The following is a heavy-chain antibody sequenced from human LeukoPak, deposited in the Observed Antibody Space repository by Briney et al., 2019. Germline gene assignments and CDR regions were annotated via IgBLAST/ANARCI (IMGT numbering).Heavy chain of an antibody. CDR3: ARGKYSSSPGNFDY. D-gene: IGHD6-13*01. Sequence: GGSLRLSCAASGFTFSSYSMNWVRQAPGMGLEWVSYISSSSSTIYYADSVKGRFTISRDNAKNSLYLQMNSLRAEDTAVYYCARGKYSSSPGNFDYWGQGTLVTVSS. CDR2: ISSSSSTI. CDR1: GFTFSSYS. V-gene: IGHV3-48*01. J-gene: IGHJ4*02.